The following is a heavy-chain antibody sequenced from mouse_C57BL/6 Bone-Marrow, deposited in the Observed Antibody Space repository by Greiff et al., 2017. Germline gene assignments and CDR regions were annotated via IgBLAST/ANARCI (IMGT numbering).Heavy chain of an antibody. Sequence: VQLQQSGAELVKPGASVKLSCTASGFNIKDYYMHWVKQRTEQGLEWIGRIDPEDGDTKYAPKFQGKATITADTSSNTAYLQLSSLTSEDTAVYYCARGPMEDWFAYWGQGTLVTVSA. CDR1: GFNIKDYY. J-gene: IGHJ3*01. V-gene: IGHV14-2*01. CDR3: ARGPMEDWFAY. D-gene: IGHD1-1*02. CDR2: IDPEDGDT.